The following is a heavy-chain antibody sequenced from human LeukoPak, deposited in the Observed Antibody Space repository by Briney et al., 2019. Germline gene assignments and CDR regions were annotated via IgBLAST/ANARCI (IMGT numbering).Heavy chain of an antibody. Sequence: SETLSLTCTVSGGSFSSFYWSWIRQPPGKGLEWIGYIYYSGNTNYNPSLKSRATISVDTSKNQFSLKLSSVTAADTAMYYCASEGLLPGRGYFDYWGQGTLVTVSS. V-gene: IGHV4-59*12. J-gene: IGHJ4*02. CDR3: ASEGLLPGRGYFDY. CDR1: GGSFSSFY. D-gene: IGHD2-15*01. CDR2: IYYSGNT.